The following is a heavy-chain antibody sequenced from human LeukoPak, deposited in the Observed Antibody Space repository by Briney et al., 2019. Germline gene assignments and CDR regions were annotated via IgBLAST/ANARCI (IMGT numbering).Heavy chain of an antibody. J-gene: IGHJ4*02. D-gene: IGHD3-22*01. CDR3: ARELTYYYDSSGYYSPYFDY. V-gene: IGHV3-23*01. Sequence: PGGPLRLSCAASGFTFSSYTMNWVRQALGQGLEWVSTISDPHSGSQTHYADSVKGRFTISRDDSQNTLYLQMNSLRAEDTAVYYCARELTYYYDSSGYYSPYFDYWGQGTLVTVSS. CDR1: GFTFSSYT. CDR2: ISDPHSGSQT.